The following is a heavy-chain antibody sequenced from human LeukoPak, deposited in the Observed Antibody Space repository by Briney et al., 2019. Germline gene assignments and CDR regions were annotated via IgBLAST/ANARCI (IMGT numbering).Heavy chain of an antibody. CDR3: ARKRAVTNDFDY. D-gene: IGHD2-8*01. J-gene: IGHJ4*02. Sequence: SETLSLTCTVSGGSISSSSYYWGWIRQPPGKGLEWIGEINHSGSTNYNPSLKSRVTISVDTSKNQFSLKLSSVTAADTAVYYCARKRAVTNDFDYWGQGTLVTVSS. V-gene: IGHV4-39*07. CDR2: INHSGST. CDR1: GGSISSSSYY.